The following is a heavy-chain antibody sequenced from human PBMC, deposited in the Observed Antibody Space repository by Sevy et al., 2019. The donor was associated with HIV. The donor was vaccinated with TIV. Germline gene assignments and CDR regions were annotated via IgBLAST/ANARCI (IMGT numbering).Heavy chain of an antibody. D-gene: IGHD3-22*01. Sequence: GGSLRLSCAASGFRFSTYWMHWVRQAPGKGREWVANIKQDESEKYYVASVKGRFTISRDNAKNSVYLEMNSLRPEDTAIYYCAKGNSGSFDYWGQGTLVTVSS. CDR1: GFRFSTYW. J-gene: IGHJ4*02. V-gene: IGHV3-7*01. CDR3: AKGNSGSFDY. CDR2: IKQDESEK.